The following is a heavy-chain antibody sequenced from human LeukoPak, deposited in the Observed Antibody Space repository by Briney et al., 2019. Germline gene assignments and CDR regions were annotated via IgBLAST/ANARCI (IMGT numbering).Heavy chain of an antibody. J-gene: IGHJ4*02. CDR1: DGSISNYY. Sequence: SETLSLTCSVSDGSISNYYWSWIRQPPGKGLEWIGYIYDSGSTNYNPSLKSRVTISVDTSKNQFALKVSSVTAADTATYYCARDRELGYWGQGILVTVSS. V-gene: IGHV4-59*01. D-gene: IGHD2/OR15-2a*01. CDR2: IYDSGST. CDR3: ARDRELGY.